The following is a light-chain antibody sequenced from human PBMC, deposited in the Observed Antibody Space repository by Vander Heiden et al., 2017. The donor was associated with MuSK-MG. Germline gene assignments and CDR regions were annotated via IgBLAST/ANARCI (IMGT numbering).Light chain of an antibody. V-gene: IGLV3-1*01. CDR2: QDS. Sequence: SYELTQPPSVSVSPGQTASITCSGEKLGGKYACWYQLKPGQSPGLGIYQDSKRPPGNPGPFSCSHPWNKAHLTISGTQAMDEAYDYCQTWDSRTGGFGGGTKMTVL. CDR3: QTWDSRTGG. J-gene: IGLJ2*01. CDR1: KLGGKY.